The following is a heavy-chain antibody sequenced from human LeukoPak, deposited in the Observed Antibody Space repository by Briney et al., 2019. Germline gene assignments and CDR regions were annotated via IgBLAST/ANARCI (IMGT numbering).Heavy chain of an antibody. CDR1: GFTLSSYA. CDR2: ISSSGGTT. CDR3: AKAGIAVPATPEY. J-gene: IGHJ4*02. D-gene: IGHD6-19*01. Sequence: PGGSLRLSCAASGFTLSSYAMNWVRQPPGKGLEWVSVISSSGGTTYYSDSVKGRFIISSDNSKNTLYLQMNSLRAEDTAVYYCAKAGIAVPATPEYCGQGTQVTVSS. V-gene: IGHV3-23*01.